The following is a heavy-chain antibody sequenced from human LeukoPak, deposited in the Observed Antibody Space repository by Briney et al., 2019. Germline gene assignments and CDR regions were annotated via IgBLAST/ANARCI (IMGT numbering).Heavy chain of an antibody. V-gene: IGHV3-11*03. J-gene: IGHJ4*02. Sequence: GRSLRLSCAASGFTFSDYYMSWIRRAPGKGLEWVSDISSSSSYTNYADSLKGRFTIYRDNAKNSLYLQMNSLRAEDTAVYYCARSSDILTGSYYFDYWGQGTLVTVSS. D-gene: IGHD3-9*01. CDR1: GFTFSDYY. CDR2: ISSSSSYT. CDR3: ARSSDILTGSYYFDY.